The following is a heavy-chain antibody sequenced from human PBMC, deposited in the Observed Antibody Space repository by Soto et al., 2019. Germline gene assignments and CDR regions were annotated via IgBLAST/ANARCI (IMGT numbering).Heavy chain of an antibody. CDR3: ARDTYYDSSGRPGGDAFDI. CDR2: ISSSGSTI. V-gene: IGHV3-48*03. CDR1: GFTFSSYE. Sequence: GGSLRLSCAASGFTFSSYEMNWVRQAPGKGLEWVSYISSSGSTIYYAGSVKGRFTISRDNAKNSLYLQMNSLRAEDTAVYYCARDTYYDSSGRPGGDAFDIWGQGTMVTVSS. J-gene: IGHJ3*02. D-gene: IGHD3-22*01.